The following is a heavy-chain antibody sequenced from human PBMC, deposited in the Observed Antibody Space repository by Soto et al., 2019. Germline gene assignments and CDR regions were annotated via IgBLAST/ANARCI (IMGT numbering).Heavy chain of an antibody. J-gene: IGHJ4*02. CDR2: MYYSGAT. CDR3: ARHAAYDSVWGKSDGSDY. Sequence: QLQLQESGPGLVKPSETLSLACTVSGGSISSNSYYWDWIRQPPGKGLEWIGSMYYSGATYHNPCPQGPVTIDVDTSKNQFSLHLSSVTAADTAVYYCARHAAYDSVWGKSDGSDYWGQGTLVTVSS. D-gene: IGHD3-16*01. CDR1: GGSISSNSYY. V-gene: IGHV4-39*01.